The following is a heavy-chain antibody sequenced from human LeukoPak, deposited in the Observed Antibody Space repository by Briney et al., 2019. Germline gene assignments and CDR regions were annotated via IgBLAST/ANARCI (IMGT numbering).Heavy chain of an antibody. CDR1: GYTFTSYY. CDR3: ARARRMVRGVISGAAFDP. Sequence: ASVKVSCKASGYTFTSYYMHWVRQAPGQGLEWMGIINPSGGCTSYAQKFQGRVTMTRDMSTSTVYMELSSLRSEDTAVYYCARARRMVRGVISGAAFDPWGQGTLVTVSS. V-gene: IGHV1-46*01. J-gene: IGHJ5*02. D-gene: IGHD3-10*01. CDR2: INPSGGCT.